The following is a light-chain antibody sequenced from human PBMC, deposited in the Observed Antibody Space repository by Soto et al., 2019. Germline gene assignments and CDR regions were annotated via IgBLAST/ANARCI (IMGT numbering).Light chain of an antibody. J-gene: IGKJ2*01. CDR2: KAS. CDR3: QQYNSYPYT. V-gene: IGKV1-5*03. Sequence: DIQMTQSPSTLSASVGDRVTITCRASQSVSSWLAWYQQTPGKAPKVLIYKASSLESGVPSRFSGSGSGTECTLTISSLQPDDFATYYCQQYNSYPYTFGQGTKLEIK. CDR1: QSVSSW.